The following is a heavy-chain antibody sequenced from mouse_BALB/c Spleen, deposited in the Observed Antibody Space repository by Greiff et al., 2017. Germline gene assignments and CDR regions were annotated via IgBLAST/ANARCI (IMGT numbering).Heavy chain of an antibody. V-gene: IGHV1S137*01. CDR1: GYSFTDYA. J-gene: IGHJ4*01. CDR2: ISTYYGDA. CDR3: ARGYYYAMDY. Sequence: QVQLQQSGAELVRPGVSVKISCKGSGYSFTDYAMHWVKQSHAKSLEWIGVISTYYGDASYNQKFKGKATMTVDKSSSTAYMELARLTSEDSAIYYCARGYYYAMDYWGQGTSVTVSS.